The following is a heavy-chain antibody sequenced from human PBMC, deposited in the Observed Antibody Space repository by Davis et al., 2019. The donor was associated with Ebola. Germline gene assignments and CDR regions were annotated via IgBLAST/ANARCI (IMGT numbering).Heavy chain of an antibody. Sequence: GESLKISCAASGFTFSAYYMSWIRQAPGKGLEWVSAISGSGGSTYYADSVKGRFTISRDNSKNTLYLQMNSLRAEDTAVYYCAKDRGQWTIDYWGQGTLVTVSS. D-gene: IGHD6-19*01. CDR3: AKDRGQWTIDY. CDR2: ISGSGGST. CDR1: GFTFSAYY. V-gene: IGHV3-23*01. J-gene: IGHJ4*02.